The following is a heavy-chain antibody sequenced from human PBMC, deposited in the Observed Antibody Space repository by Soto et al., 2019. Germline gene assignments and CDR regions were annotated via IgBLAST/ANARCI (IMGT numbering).Heavy chain of an antibody. J-gene: IGHJ6*02. CDR2: ISYDGSNK. CDR1: GFTFSSYA. V-gene: IGHV3-30-3*01. Sequence: GGSLRLSCAASGFTFSSYAMHWVRQAPGKGLEWVAVISYDGSNKYYADSVKGRFTISRDNSKNTLYLQMNSLRAEDTAVYYCARDSGYSSGWYYGYYYYYGMDVWGQGTTVTAP. D-gene: IGHD6-19*01. CDR3: ARDSGYSSGWYYGYYYYYGMDV.